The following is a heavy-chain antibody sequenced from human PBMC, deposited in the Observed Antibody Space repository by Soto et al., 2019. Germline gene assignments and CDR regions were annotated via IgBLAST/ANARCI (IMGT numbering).Heavy chain of an antibody. V-gene: IGHV4-59*01. CDR1: GGSISSYY. Sequence: ASETLSLTCTLSGGSISSYYWSWIRQPPGKGLEWIGYIYYSGSTNYSPSLKSRVTISVDTSKNQFSLKLSSVTAADPAVYSCARAPRGNYGYPSYFDYWGQGTLVTVSS. CDR2: IYYSGST. J-gene: IGHJ4*02. D-gene: IGHD3-10*01. CDR3: ARAPRGNYGYPSYFDY.